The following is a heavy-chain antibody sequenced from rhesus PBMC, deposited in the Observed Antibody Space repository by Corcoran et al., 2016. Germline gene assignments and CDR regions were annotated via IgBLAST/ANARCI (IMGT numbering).Heavy chain of an antibody. Sequence: QVQLQESGPGVVKASETLSLTCAVSGASISSGYDWRWIRQPPGKGMEWVGYIYGRHGTTNYNRALRNRVTISQGASRNQFSLKLRSVTAADTAVYYCAKRAGPFDCWGQGVLVTVSS. CDR3: AKRAGPFDC. V-gene: IGHV4-76*01. J-gene: IGHJ4*01. CDR1: GASISSGYD. D-gene: IGHD1-1*01. CDR2: IYGRHGTT.